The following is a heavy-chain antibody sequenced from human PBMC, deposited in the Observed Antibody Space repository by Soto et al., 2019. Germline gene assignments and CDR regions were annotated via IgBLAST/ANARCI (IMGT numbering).Heavy chain of an antibody. Sequence: QVQRVESGGGVVQPGRSLRLSCAASGLTFSTYGMHWVRQAPGKGLEWVAVISYDESKRYYADSVKGRFTISRDNSKNTLYLQMNSLRAEDTAVYYCAKTLYTHDYYYALDVRGQGTTVTVSS. CDR3: AKTLYTHDYYYALDV. V-gene: IGHV3-30*18. CDR2: ISYDESKR. D-gene: IGHD2-8*01. CDR1: GLTFSTYG. J-gene: IGHJ6*02.